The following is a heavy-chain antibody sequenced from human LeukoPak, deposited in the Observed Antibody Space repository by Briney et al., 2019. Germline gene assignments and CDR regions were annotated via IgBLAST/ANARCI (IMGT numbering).Heavy chain of an antibody. V-gene: IGHV3-30*04. CDR1: GFTFSSYA. CDR2: VSYDGSYK. Sequence: GGSLRLSCAASGFTFSSYAMSWVRQAPGKGLEWVAVVSYDGSYKYYADSVKGRFTISRDNSKNILYLQMNSLGAEDTAVYYCAKGSYTSSSRGLDYWGQGTLVTVSS. D-gene: IGHD6-6*01. J-gene: IGHJ4*02. CDR3: AKGSYTSSSRGLDY.